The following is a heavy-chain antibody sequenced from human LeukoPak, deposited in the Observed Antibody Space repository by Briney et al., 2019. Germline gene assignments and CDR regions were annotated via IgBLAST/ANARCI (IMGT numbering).Heavy chain of an antibody. V-gene: IGHV3-23*01. CDR1: GFTFNNYA. J-gene: IGHJ4*02. D-gene: IGHD4-11*01. CDR3: ARWGNDYSQFDS. Sequence: GGSLRLSCAASGFTFNNYAMTWVRQAPGKGLEWVSVVSGSGDNTNYADSVKGRFTISRDNSKNTLFLQMNSLRTEDTAVYFCARWGNDYSQFDSWGQGTQVTVS. CDR2: VSGSGDNT.